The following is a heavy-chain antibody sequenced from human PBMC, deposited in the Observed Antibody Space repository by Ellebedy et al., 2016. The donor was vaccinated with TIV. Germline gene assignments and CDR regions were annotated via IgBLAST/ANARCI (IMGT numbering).Heavy chain of an antibody. D-gene: IGHD3-22*01. Sequence: GGSLRLSXAASGFTFDGYAMHWVRPAPGKGLEWVSSISWNSGTIGYADSVKGRSTISRDNAKNTLYLQMTSLRAEDTAVYYCVYSTGYNLFAFWGQGTLVTVSS. CDR2: ISWNSGTI. V-gene: IGHV3-9*01. CDR1: GFTFDGYA. CDR3: VYSTGYNLFAF. J-gene: IGHJ4*02.